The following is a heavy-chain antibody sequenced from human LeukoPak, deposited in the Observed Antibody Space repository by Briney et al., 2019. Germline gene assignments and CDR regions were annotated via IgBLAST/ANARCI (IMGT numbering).Heavy chain of an antibody. Sequence: PGGSLRLSCAASGFTFSSYAMSWIRQPPGKGLEWIGSIYYSGSTYYNPSLKSRVTISVDTSKNQFSLKLSSVTAADTAVYYCATTYYYDSSGYSPFSFDYWGQGTLVTVSS. CDR1: GFTFSSYA. CDR2: IYYSGST. V-gene: IGHV4-39*01. D-gene: IGHD3-22*01. J-gene: IGHJ4*02. CDR3: ATTYYYDSSGYSPFSFDY.